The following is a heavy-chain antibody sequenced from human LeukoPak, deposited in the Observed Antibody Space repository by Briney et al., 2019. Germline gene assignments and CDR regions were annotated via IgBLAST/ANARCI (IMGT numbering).Heavy chain of an antibody. V-gene: IGHV4-61*01. J-gene: IGHJ4*02. CDR2: VFHSGST. D-gene: IGHD3-22*01. CDR3: ARDSSGYYRIDY. Sequence: SETLSLTCTVSGGSVSSTTYYWSWIRQPPGKGLEWIGYVFHSGSTNYNPSLKSRVTISVDTSKNQFSLKLTSVTAADTAVYYCARDSSGYYRIDYWGQGTLVTVSS. CDR1: GGSVSSTTYY.